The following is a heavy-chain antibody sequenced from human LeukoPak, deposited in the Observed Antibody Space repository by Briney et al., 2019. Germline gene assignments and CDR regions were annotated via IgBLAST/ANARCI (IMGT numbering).Heavy chain of an antibody. CDR1: GFTFSTYA. CDR2: ISGGGDRT. J-gene: IGHJ6*02. Sequence: GGSLRLSCAASGFTFSTYAMSWVRQAPGKGLEWVSAISGGGDRTFYADSLEGRFTVSRDNSKNTLYLQMNSLGAEDTAVYYCAKSSRKQRITMTLVVTKTMGSMDVWGQGTTVIVS. V-gene: IGHV3-23*01. D-gene: IGHD3-22*01. CDR3: AKSSRKQRITMTLVVTKTMGSMDV.